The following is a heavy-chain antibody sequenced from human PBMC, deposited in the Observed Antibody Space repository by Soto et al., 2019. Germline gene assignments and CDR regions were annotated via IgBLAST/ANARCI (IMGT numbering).Heavy chain of an antibody. CDR3: ARGSSRSDAIDI. CDR1: GFTFSSYW. J-gene: IGHJ3*02. V-gene: IGHV3-74*01. Sequence: GGSLRLSCAASGFTFSSYWMHWVRQAPGNGLVWVSRINSDGSSTSYADSVKGRFTISRDNAKNTLYLQMNSLRAEDTAVYYCARGSSRSDAIDIWGQGTMVTVSS. CDR2: INSDGSST. D-gene: IGHD6-13*01.